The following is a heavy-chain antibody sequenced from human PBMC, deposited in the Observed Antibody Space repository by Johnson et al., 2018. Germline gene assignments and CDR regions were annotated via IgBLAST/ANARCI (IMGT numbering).Heavy chain of an antibody. Sequence: QVQLVESGGGLVKPGGSLRLSCAASGFTFSDYYMSWVRQAPGKGLEWLSYVSSRGSSMYYEESVKGRFPLSRDKAENSLYRQMNSLRAEDTAVYYCARVGYYGSGTLNYFYYYYMDVWGNGTTVTVSS. J-gene: IGHJ6*03. D-gene: IGHD3-10*01. CDR2: VSSRGSSM. V-gene: IGHV3-11*04. CDR1: GFTFSDYY. CDR3: ARVGYYGSGTLNYFYYYYMDV.